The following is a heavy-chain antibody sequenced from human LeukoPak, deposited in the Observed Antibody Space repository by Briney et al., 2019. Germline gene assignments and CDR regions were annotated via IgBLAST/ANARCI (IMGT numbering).Heavy chain of an antibody. V-gene: IGHV4-59*01. CDR1: GGSISSYY. Sequence: SETLSLTCTVSGGSISSYYWSWIRRPPEKGLEWIGYIYYSGSTSYNPSLKSRVTISVDTSKNQFSLKLRSVTAADTAVYYCARYSGSYPHDAFEIWGKGTTVTVSS. D-gene: IGHD1-26*01. J-gene: IGHJ6*04. CDR2: IYYSGST. CDR3: ARYSGSYPHDAFEI.